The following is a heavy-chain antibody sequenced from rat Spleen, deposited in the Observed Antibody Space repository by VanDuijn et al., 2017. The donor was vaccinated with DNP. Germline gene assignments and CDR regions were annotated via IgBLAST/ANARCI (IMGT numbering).Heavy chain of an antibody. V-gene: IGHV5-31*01. D-gene: IGHD1-1*01. CDR3: ARGSTTMDYWYFDF. J-gene: IGHJ1*01. CDR2: ITGSGGGT. CDR1: GLTFNNYW. Sequence: EVQLVESGGDLVQPGRSLKLSCVASGLTFNNYWMTWFRQVPGKGLEWVASITGSGGGTYYPDSVKGRFTISRENAKNTLYLQMNSLRSEDTATYYCARGSTTMDYWYFDFWGPGTMVTVSS.